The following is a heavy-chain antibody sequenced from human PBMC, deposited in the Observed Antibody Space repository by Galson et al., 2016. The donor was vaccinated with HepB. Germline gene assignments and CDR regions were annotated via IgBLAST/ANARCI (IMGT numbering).Heavy chain of an antibody. Sequence: SLRLSCAASGITFSDYHMHWVRQAPGKGLEWVALISYDGSNKYYADSVKGRFTISRDNSKNTLYLQMNSLRAEDTAVYYCARDPSGITLIVAAMGYYYGIAFWGQGTSVIVSS. V-gene: IGHV3-30-3*01. CDR2: ISYDGSNK. CDR1: GITFSDYH. D-gene: IGHD3-22*01. J-gene: IGHJ6*02. CDR3: ARDPSGITLIVAAMGYYYGIAF.